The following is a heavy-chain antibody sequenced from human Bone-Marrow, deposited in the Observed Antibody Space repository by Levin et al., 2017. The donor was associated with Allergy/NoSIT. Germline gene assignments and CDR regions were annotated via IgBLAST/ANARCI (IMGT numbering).Heavy chain of an antibody. V-gene: IGHV3-74*01. J-gene: IGHJ4*02. CDR2: INGDGSST. Sequence: GESLKISCAASGFTFTTYWMNWVRQTPEKGLVWVSRINGDGSSTTYADSVKGRFTISRDNAKNTLYLQMNSLRAEDTAVYYCARARYCTSGGCYSDFWGQGTLVTVSS. D-gene: IGHD2-8*01. CDR1: GFTFTTYW. CDR3: ARARYCTSGGCYSDF.